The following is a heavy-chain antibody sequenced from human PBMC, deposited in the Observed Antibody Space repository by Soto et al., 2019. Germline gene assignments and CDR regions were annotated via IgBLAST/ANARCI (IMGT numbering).Heavy chain of an antibody. CDR2: ISYSGST. D-gene: IGHD6-6*01. CDR3: AREEAARIEGWFDP. J-gene: IGHJ5*02. Sequence: SETLSLTCTVSGGSINTINNYWSWIRQPPGKGLEWIGFISYSGSTYYNPSLMSRLTISLDTSTNRFSLKLTSVTAADTAVYYCAREEAARIEGWFDPWGQGTVVTVSS. CDR1: GGSINTINNY. V-gene: IGHV4-30-4*01.